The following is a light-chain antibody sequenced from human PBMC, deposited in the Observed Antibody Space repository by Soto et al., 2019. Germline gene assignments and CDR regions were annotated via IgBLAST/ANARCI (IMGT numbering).Light chain of an antibody. V-gene: IGKV3-11*01. CDR1: QSVSSN. CDR3: QQRGET. J-gene: IGKJ5*01. Sequence: EIVMTQSPATLSVSPGERATLSCRASQSVSSNLAWYQQKPGHPPRLLMFDASRRATGIPPRFSGGGFGTQFTLTINNLEPDDFAVYYCQQRGETFGPGTRLEIK. CDR2: DAS.